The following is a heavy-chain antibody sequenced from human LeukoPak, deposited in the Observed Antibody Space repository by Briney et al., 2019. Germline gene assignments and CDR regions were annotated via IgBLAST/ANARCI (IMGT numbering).Heavy chain of an antibody. CDR2: ISYDGSNK. D-gene: IGHD4-17*01. Sequence: GRSLRLSCAASGFTFSSYGMHWVRQAPGKGLEWVAVISYDGSNKYYADSVKGRFTISRDNSKNTLYLQMNSLRAEDTAVYYCAKDLSYGDYGAFFDYWGQGTLVTVSP. CDR3: AKDLSYGDYGAFFDY. J-gene: IGHJ4*02. V-gene: IGHV3-30*18. CDR1: GFTFSSYG.